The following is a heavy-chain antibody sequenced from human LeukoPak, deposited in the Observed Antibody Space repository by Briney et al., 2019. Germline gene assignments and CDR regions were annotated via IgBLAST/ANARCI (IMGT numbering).Heavy chain of an antibody. D-gene: IGHD1-26*01. J-gene: IGHJ3*02. CDR3: ARAPSGSYGYAFDI. V-gene: IGHV3-21*01. Sequence: PGGSLRLSCAASGFTFSSYSMNWVRQAPGKGLKWVSSISSRISYIDYADSVKGRFTISRDNAKNSLYLQMNSLRAADTAVYYCARAPSGSYGYAFDIWGQGTMVTVSS. CDR2: ISSRISYI. CDR1: GFTFSSYS.